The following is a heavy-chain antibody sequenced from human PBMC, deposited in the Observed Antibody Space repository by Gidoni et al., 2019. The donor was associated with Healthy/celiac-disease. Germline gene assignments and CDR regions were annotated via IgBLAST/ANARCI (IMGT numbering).Heavy chain of an antibody. CDR2: ISDDGSNK. V-gene: IGHV3-30-3*01. D-gene: IGHD2-15*01. J-gene: IGHJ4*02. CDR1: AFAFPRYA. CDR3: AGDRNVVVVADTLGY. Sequence: QLHLSEPGVVVVSPGRSLRLSCAAPAFAFPRYAMLWGRPAPGKGLEWVAFISDDGSNKYYAGSGNGRFTITRDNSKNTLYLQMNCLRAEDTAVYYCAGDRNVVVVADTLGYWGQGTLVTVSS.